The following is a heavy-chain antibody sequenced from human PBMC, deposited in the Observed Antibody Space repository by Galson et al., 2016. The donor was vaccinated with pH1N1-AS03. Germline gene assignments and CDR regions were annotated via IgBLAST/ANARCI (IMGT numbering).Heavy chain of an antibody. D-gene: IGHD3-22*01. J-gene: IGHJ3*01. CDR3: ATDLLSYTSGYYRY. Sequence: SLRLSCAASGFSFSNAGMSWVRQAPGKGLEWVGRIRSKTDGDTTDYAAPVKGRFTISRDDLKNTLYLQMNSLKTEDTAVYYCATDLLSYTSGYYRYWGQGTMVTVSS. CDR2: IRSKTDGDTT. CDR1: GFSFSNAG. V-gene: IGHV3-15*01.